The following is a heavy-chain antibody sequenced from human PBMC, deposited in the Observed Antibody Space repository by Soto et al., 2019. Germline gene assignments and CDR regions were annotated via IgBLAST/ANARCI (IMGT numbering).Heavy chain of an antibody. V-gene: IGHV1-69*01. CDR1: GGTFMKYS. J-gene: IGHJ6*02. Sequence: QVQLVQSGAEVQKPGSSGRASCKAPGGTFMKYSISWVRQAPGQGLEWMGEIIPVFGTTNYAQKFQGRVTINADESTRTAYIQLSSLPSEDTAVYFGARQDTSIWYEDRCYFGMGVWGQGATVKVSS. CDR2: IIPVFGTT. CDR3: ARQDTSIWYEDRCYFGMGV. D-gene: IGHD6-13*01.